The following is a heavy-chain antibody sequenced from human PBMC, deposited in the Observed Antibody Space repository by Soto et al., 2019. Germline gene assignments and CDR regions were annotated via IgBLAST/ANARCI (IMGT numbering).Heavy chain of an antibody. CDR3: ARGRDYEGSPGVVVAATHYYYYYGIDV. J-gene: IGHJ6*02. CDR1: GGSFSGYY. Sequence: SETLSLTCAVYGGSFSGYYWSWILQPPGKGLEWIGEINHSGSTNYNPSLKSRVTISVDTSKNQFSLKLSSVTAADTAVYYCARGRDYEGSPGVVVAATHYYYYYGIDVWGQGTTVTVSS. V-gene: IGHV4-34*01. D-gene: IGHD2-15*01. CDR2: INHSGST.